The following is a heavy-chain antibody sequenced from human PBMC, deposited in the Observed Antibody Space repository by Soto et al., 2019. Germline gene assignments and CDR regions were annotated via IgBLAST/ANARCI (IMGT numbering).Heavy chain of an antibody. D-gene: IGHD2-15*01. CDR1: GFTFSNNW. CDR3: ARGAN. Sequence: EVQLVESGGGLVQPGGSLRLSCAASGFTFSNNWMSWVRQAPGKGLEWVANIKEDGSEKYYVDSVKGRFTISRDNAKNSLYLQMNSLRAEDTAVYYCARGANWGQGSLVTVSS. J-gene: IGHJ4*02. CDR2: IKEDGSEK. V-gene: IGHV3-7*05.